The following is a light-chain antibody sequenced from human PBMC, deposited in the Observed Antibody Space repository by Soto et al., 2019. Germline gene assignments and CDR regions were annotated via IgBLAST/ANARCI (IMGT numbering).Light chain of an antibody. Sequence: PGERFTLSCRASQSVSSRNLAWYQQKPGQAPRPLIYGVSSRATGIPDRFSGSGYGTDFTLTISRLEPEDFAVYYCQQYDSSPRTFGQGTKVDIK. CDR3: QQYDSSPRT. V-gene: IGKV3-20*01. J-gene: IGKJ1*01. CDR1: QSVSSRN. CDR2: GVS.